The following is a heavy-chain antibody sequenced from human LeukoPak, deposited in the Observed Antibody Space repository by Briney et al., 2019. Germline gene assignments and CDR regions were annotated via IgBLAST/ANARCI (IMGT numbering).Heavy chain of an antibody. D-gene: IGHD3-22*01. CDR1: GGSISRYY. J-gene: IGHJ3*02. CDR2: IYYSGST. Sequence: SETLSLTCTVSGGSISRYYWSWIRQPPGKGLEWIGYIYYSGSTNYDPSLKSRVTISVDTSKNQFSLKLSSVTAADTAVYYCARVKVIDAFDIWGQGTMVTVSS. CDR3: ARVKVIDAFDI. V-gene: IGHV4-59*01.